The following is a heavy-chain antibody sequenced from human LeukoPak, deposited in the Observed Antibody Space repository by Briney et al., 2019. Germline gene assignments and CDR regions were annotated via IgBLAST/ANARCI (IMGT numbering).Heavy chain of an antibody. D-gene: IGHD3-10*01. V-gene: IGHV1-18*01. CDR1: GYTFTSYG. Sequence: ASVKVSCKASGYTFTSYGISWVRQAPGQGLEWMGWISAYNGNTNYAQKLQGRVTMTTDTSTSTAYMELRSLRSDDTAVYYCARVSSLWFGLYYFDYWGQGTLVTVSS. CDR3: ARVSSLWFGLYYFDY. J-gene: IGHJ4*02. CDR2: ISAYNGNT.